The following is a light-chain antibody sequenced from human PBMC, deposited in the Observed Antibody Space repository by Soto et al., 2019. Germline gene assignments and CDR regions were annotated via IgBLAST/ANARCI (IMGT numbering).Light chain of an antibody. Sequence: QSVLTQPASVSGSPGQSIAISCTGVRTDVADGYDYVSWYQQHPGQAPQLIIYDVSNRPSGVSDRFSGSKSGNTASLTISGLQAEDEAEYYCTSYTSSIQSYVFGTVTKVTVL. V-gene: IGLV2-14*03. J-gene: IGLJ1*01. CDR2: DVS. CDR3: TSYTSSIQSYV. CDR1: RTDVADGYDY.